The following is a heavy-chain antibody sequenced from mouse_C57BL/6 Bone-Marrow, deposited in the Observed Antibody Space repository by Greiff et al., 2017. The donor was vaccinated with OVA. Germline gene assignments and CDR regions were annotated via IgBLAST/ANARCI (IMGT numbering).Heavy chain of an antibody. Sequence: VQLQHSGAELVRPGTSVKMSCKASGYTFTNYWIGWAKQRPGHGLEWIGDIYPGGGYTNYNEKFKGKATLTADKSSSTAYMQFSSLTSEDSAIYYCARLGLLYYFDYWGQGTTLTVSS. CDR2: IYPGGGYT. CDR1: GYTFTNYW. J-gene: IGHJ2*01. CDR3: ARLGLLYYFDY. V-gene: IGHV1-63*01. D-gene: IGHD1-1*01.